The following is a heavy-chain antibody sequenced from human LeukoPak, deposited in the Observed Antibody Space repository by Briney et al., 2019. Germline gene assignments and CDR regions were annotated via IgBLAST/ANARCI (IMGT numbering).Heavy chain of an antibody. D-gene: IGHD3-10*01. CDR1: GFTVSSNY. V-gene: IGHV3-66*01. J-gene: IGHJ4*02. Sequence: GGSLRLSCAASGFTVSSNYMSWVRQAPGKGLEWVSVIYSGGSTYYADSVKGRFTISRDNSKNTLYLQMNSLRAEDTAVYYCAVISTYGSGSYSDYWGQGTLVTVSS. CDR2: IYSGGST. CDR3: AVISTYGSGSYSDY.